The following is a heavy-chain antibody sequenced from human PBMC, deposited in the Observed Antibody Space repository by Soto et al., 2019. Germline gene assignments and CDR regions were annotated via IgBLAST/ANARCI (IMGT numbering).Heavy chain of an antibody. CDR2: INHRGST. CDR1: GGCFIGYY. J-gene: IGHJ6*02. Sequence: KPSETLSLTGAVYGGCFIGYYWSWIRQPPGKGREWIGEINHRGSTNYNPSLKSRFTISVDTSKNKFSLKLSSVTAADTAVYYCARAFQRGPYYYYYYGMDVWGQGTTVTVSS. D-gene: IGHD5-12*01. V-gene: IGHV4-34*01. CDR3: ARAFQRGPYYYYYYGMDV.